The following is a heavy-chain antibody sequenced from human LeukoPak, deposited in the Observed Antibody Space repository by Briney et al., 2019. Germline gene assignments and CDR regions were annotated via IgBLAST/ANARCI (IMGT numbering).Heavy chain of an antibody. J-gene: IGHJ4*02. CDR2: ISAYNGNT. CDR1: GYTFTSYG. D-gene: IGHD6-13*01. CDR3: ARDPSSWYYFDF. Sequence: ASVKVSCKASGYTFTSYGISWVRQAPGQGLEWMGWISAYNGNTNYAQKLQGRVTMTTDTSTSTAYMELSSLRSEDTAVYYCARDPSSWYYFDFWGQGTLVTVSS. V-gene: IGHV1-18*01.